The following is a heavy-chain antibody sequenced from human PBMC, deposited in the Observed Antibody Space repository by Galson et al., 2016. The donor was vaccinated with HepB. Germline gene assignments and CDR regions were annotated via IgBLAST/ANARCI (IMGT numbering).Heavy chain of an antibody. CDR1: GDSVSRNSAA. CDR3: ARGTGSGTAFDY. D-gene: IGHD5-12*01. CDR2: TYSRSRWYK. J-gene: IGHJ4*02. V-gene: IGHV6-1*01. Sequence: CAISGDSVSRNSAAWFWIRQSPSRGLEWLGRTYSRSRWYKDNAVSVKSRMTITPDTSKNQFSLQLNSVTPGDTAVYYCARGTGSGTAFDYWGQGILVTVSS.